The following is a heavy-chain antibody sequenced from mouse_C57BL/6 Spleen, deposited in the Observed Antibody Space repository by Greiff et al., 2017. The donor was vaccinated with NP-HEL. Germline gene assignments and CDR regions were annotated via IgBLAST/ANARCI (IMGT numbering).Heavy chain of an antibody. CDR2: IYPGSGST. CDR1: GYTFTSYW. J-gene: IGHJ4*01. CDR3: ARSGTYDYDEKGYAMDY. Sequence: QVQLQQPGAELVKPGASVKMSCKASGYTFTSYWITWVKQRPGQGLEWIGDIYPGSGSTNYNEKFKSKATLTVDTSSSTAYMQLSSLTSEDSAVYYCARSGTYDYDEKGYAMDYWGQGTSVTVSS. D-gene: IGHD2-4*01. V-gene: IGHV1-55*01.